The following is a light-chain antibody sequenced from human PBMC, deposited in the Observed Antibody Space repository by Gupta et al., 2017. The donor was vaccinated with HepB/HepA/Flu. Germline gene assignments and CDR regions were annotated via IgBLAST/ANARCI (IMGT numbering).Light chain of an antibody. CDR1: NGHSSYA. Sequence: QLVLTQSPSASASLGASVTLTCTLSNGHSSYAIAWHQQQPEKGPRYLMKLNSDGSHTKGDRIPDRFSGSSSGAERYLTISSLQSEDEADYYCQTWGTGIQVFGGGTKLTVL. CDR2: LNSDGSH. V-gene: IGLV4-69*01. CDR3: QTWGTGIQV. J-gene: IGLJ3*02.